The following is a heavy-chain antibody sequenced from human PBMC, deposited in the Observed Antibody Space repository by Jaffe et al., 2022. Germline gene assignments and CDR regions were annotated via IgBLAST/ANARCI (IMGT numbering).Heavy chain of an antibody. CDR2: IRSKAYGGTT. D-gene: IGHD3-9*01. CDR1: GFTFGDYA. Sequence: EVQLVESGGGLVQPGRSLRLSCTASGFTFGDYAMSWVRQAPGKGLEWVGFIRSKAYGGTTEYAASVKGRFTISRDDSKSIAYLQMNSLKTEDTAVYYCTSSGEGPGYYPIYYYYYMDVWGKGTTVTVSS. CDR3: TSSGEGPGYYPIYYYYYMDV. J-gene: IGHJ6*03. V-gene: IGHV3-49*04.